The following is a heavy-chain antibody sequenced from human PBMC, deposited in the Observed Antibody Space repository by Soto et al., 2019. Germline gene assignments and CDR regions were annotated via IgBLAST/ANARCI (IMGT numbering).Heavy chain of an antibody. D-gene: IGHD6-13*01. Sequence: QVQLVQSGAEVKKPGSSVKVSCKASGGTFSSYAISWVRQAPGQGLEWMGVIIPIFGTANYAQKFQGRVTITADESTSTAYMELSSLRSEDTAVYYCARARYSSSWYAPYNWFDPWGQGTLVTVSS. CDR2: IIPIFGTA. V-gene: IGHV1-69*01. CDR1: GGTFSSYA. CDR3: ARARYSSSWYAPYNWFDP. J-gene: IGHJ5*02.